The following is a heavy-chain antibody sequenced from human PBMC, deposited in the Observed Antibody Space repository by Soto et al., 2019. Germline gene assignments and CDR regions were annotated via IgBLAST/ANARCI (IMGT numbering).Heavy chain of an antibody. CDR2: IYYSGST. CDR3: ARDLVAVAGTPRNWFDP. CDR1: GGSISSYY. D-gene: IGHD6-19*01. V-gene: IGHV4-59*01. J-gene: IGHJ5*02. Sequence: PSETLSLTCTVSGGSISSYYWSWIRQPPGKGLEWIGYIYYSGSTNYNPSLKSRVTISVDTSKNQFSLKLSSVTAADTAVYYCARDLVAVAGTPRNWFDPWGQGTLVTVSS.